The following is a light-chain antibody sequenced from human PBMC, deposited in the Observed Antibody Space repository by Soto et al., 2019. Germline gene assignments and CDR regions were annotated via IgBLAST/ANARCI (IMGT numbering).Light chain of an antibody. CDR2: KAS. CDR1: QSISSW. V-gene: IGKV1-5*03. J-gene: IGKJ2*03. CDR3: QQDPHRPRYS. Sequence: DIQMTQSPSTLSASVGDRATITCRASQSISSWLAWYQQKPGQPPRLLIYKASTLANGVPSRFSGSGSGTEFTLTIIGLEADDFAIYYCQQDPHRPRYSFGQGTRLDI.